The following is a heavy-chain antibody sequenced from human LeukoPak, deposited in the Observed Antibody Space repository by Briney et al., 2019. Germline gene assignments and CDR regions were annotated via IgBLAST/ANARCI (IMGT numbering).Heavy chain of an antibody. CDR2: IYSGGST. CDR3: ARDSRRILPSD. CDR1: GFTVSSNY. V-gene: IGHV3-66*01. J-gene: IGHJ4*02. D-gene: IGHD2-15*01. Sequence: GGSLRLSCAASGFTVSSNYMSWVRQAPGKGLEWVSVIYSGGSTYYADSVKGRFTISRDNSKDTLYLQMNSLRAEDTAVYYCARDSRRILPSDWGQGTLVTVSS.